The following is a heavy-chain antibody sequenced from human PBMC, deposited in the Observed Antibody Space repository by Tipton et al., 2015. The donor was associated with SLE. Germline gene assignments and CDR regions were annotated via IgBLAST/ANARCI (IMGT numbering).Heavy chain of an antibody. Sequence: TLSLTCTVSGGSINNYYWTWIRQPPGKGLEWIGYISYSGSTNYNPSLKSRLTISVDTSKNQFSLRLSSVTAADTAVYYCARGLMAADYYYWGQGTLVTVSS. CDR1: GGSINNYY. J-gene: IGHJ4*02. D-gene: IGHD6-13*01. V-gene: IGHV4-59*12. CDR3: ARGLMAADYYY. CDR2: ISYSGST.